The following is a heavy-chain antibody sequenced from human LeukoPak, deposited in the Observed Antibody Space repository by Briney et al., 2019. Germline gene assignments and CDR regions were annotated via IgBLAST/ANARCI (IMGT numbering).Heavy chain of an antibody. CDR2: IYSGAGT. CDR3: ARERDYDSSGYYVFGY. CDR1: GFTVGDNY. D-gene: IGHD3-22*01. Sequence: GGSLRLSCAASGFTVGDNYMSWVRQAPGKGLEWVSVIYSGAGTYYADSVKGRFTISRDNSKNTLYLQMNSLRAEDTAVYYCARERDYDSSGYYVFGYWGQGTLVTVSS. V-gene: IGHV3-53*01. J-gene: IGHJ4*02.